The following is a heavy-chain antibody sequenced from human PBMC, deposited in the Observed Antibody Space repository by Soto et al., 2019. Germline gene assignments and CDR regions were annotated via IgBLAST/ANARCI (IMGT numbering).Heavy chain of an antibody. CDR1: GFIVSASY. CDR2: IYSDGRT. CDR3: ARCSGCYGQCYFDC. V-gene: IGHV3-53*02. D-gene: IGHD6-25*01. J-gene: IGHJ4*02. Sequence: DVQLVETGGGWIQPGGSLRLSCAATGFIVSASYMSWVRQAPGKGLEWVSVIYSDGRTYYADSVKGRFTISRDNSKNTLYLQMNSLSAEDTAVYYCARCSGCYGQCYFDCWGQGTLVTVSS.